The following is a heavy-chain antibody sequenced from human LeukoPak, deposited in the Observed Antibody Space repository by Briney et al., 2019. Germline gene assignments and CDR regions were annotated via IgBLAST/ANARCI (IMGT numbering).Heavy chain of an antibody. Sequence: SVNVSCKASGGTVISYAISWVRQAPGQGLEWMGGIFPIFGTANYAQKFQGRVTITSDESTSTAYMELSSLRSEDTAVYYCARDGYSSGWYGMDYWGQGTLVTVSS. D-gene: IGHD6-19*01. CDR3: ARDGYSSGWYGMDY. V-gene: IGHV1-69*13. J-gene: IGHJ4*02. CDR1: GGTVISYA. CDR2: IFPIFGTA.